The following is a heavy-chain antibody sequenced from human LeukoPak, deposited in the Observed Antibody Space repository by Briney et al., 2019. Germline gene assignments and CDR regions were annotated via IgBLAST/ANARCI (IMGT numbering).Heavy chain of an antibody. Sequence: GASVKVSCKASGYTFTGYYTHWVRQAPGQGLEWMGWINPNSGGTNYAQKFQGRVTMTRDSSISTAYMELGRLISDDTAVYYCAREMANFNYFDFWGQGTLVTVSS. CDR3: AREMANFNYFDF. CDR2: INPNSGGT. CDR1: GYTFTGYY. J-gene: IGHJ4*02. D-gene: IGHD5-24*01. V-gene: IGHV1-2*02.